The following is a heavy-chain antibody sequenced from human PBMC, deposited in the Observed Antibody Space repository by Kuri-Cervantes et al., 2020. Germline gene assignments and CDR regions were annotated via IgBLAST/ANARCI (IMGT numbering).Heavy chain of an antibody. CDR2: ISPKTGGT. CDR1: GYSFSDYY. CDR3: ARGVVVTDLRGFYYFDY. Sequence: ASVKVSCKASGYSFSDYYVHWVRQAPGQGLEWMGWISPKTGGTNYAQKFQGRVTITRDTSINTVYMELSRLRSDDTAVYYCARGVVVTDLRGFYYFDYWGQGTLVTVSS. J-gene: IGHJ4*02. V-gene: IGHV1-2*02. D-gene: IGHD2-21*02.